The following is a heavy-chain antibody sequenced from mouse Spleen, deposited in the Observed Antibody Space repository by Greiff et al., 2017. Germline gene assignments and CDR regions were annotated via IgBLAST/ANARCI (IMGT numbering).Heavy chain of an antibody. V-gene: IGHV1-76*01. CDR3: ARCHYYDGSYEYYFDY. CDR2: IYPGSGNT. J-gene: IGHJ2*01. D-gene: IGHD1-1*01. Sequence: QVQLQQSGAELVRPGASVKLSCKASGYTFTDYYINWVKQRPGQGLEWIARIYPGSGNTYYNEKFKGKATLTAEKSSSTAYMQLSSLTSEDSAVYFCARCHYYDGSYEYYFDYWGQGTTLTVSS. CDR1: GYTFTDYY.